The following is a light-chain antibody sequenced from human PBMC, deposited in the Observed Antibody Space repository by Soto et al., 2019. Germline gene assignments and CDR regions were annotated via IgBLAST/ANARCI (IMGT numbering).Light chain of an antibody. Sequence: EIVLTQSPGTLSLSPGASATLSCRTSQSINNNFFAWYQQGPGQAPRLLIFGTSHRATGIPDRFSGSGSGTEFTLTVSRLEPEDFAMYYCQQHGSSPWTFGQATKVDIK. CDR1: QSINNNF. CDR3: QQHGSSPWT. V-gene: IGKV3-20*01. J-gene: IGKJ1*01. CDR2: GTS.